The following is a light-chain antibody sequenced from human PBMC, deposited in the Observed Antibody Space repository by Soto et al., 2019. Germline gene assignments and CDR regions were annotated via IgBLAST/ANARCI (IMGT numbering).Light chain of an antibody. CDR1: QGISNY. V-gene: IGKV1-17*01. CDR3: LQHFGYPRT. J-gene: IGKJ1*01. Sequence: DIQMTQSPSSLSASVGDRVTITCRASQGISNYFGWYQQKPGKAPKRLIYEISTLQSGVPSRFSGSGSGTEFTLTIHSQQPEDFATYYCLQHFGYPRTFGQGTKVELK. CDR2: EIS.